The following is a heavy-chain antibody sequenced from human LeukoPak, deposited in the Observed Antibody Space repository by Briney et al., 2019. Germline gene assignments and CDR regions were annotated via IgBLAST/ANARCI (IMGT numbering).Heavy chain of an antibody. J-gene: IGHJ1*01. V-gene: IGHV3-74*01. Sequence: GGSLRLSCAASGFTFSTYWMHWVRQAPGKGLVWVSRIKSDGSTNYADSVKGRFTISRDNANNTLSLQMNSVRPEDTGVYYCARAPSEIGGYYPEYFRHWGQGTLVTVSS. CDR2: IKSDGST. CDR1: GFTFSTYW. D-gene: IGHD3-22*01. CDR3: ARAPSEIGGYYPEYFRH.